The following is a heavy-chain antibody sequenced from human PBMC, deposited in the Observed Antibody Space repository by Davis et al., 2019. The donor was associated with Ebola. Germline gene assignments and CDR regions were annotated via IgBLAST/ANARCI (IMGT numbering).Heavy chain of an antibody. Sequence: SSVTVSLKASVCTFSSHDISSVRQPPEYGLEWMGRIIPIFGKANYAHKFQGIVTITADKSTSTAYMELSSLRSEDTAVYYCERPQFYKDYYFDYCGQGTLVTVSS. J-gene: IGHJ4*02. D-gene: IGHD5-24*01. CDR1: VCTFSSHD. CDR2: IIPIFGKA. V-gene: IGHV1-69*06. CDR3: ERPQFYKDYYFDY.